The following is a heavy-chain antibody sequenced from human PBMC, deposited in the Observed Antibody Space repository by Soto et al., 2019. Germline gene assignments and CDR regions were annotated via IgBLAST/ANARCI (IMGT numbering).Heavy chain of an antibody. J-gene: IGHJ6*02. CDR1: VFTFDDYA. CDR3: ARDMGADYYYYGMDV. V-gene: IGHV3-9*01. CDR2: INWNSGSI. D-gene: IGHD1-26*01. Sequence: PGGSLRLACASSVFTFDDYAMHWVRQAPGKGLEWVSGINWNSGSIGYGDSVKGRFTISRDNAKNSLYLQMNSLRAEDTALYYCARDMGADYYYYGMDVWGQGTTVTVSS.